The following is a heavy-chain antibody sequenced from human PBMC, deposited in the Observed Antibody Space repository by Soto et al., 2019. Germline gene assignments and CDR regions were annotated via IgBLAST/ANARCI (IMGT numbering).Heavy chain of an antibody. CDR2: TSYDGSNK. V-gene: IGHV3-30-3*01. CDR3: ARDRGSSGWSDAFDI. Sequence: QMQLVECGGGVVQPGRSLRLSCAASRFTFSSYTVHWLRQAPGKGLEWVAVTSYDGSNKYYTDSVKGRFTISRNNSKNTLHLQMNSLRPEDTAVYYCARDRGSSGWSDAFDIWGQGTMVTVSS. CDR1: RFTFSSYT. D-gene: IGHD6-19*01. J-gene: IGHJ3*02.